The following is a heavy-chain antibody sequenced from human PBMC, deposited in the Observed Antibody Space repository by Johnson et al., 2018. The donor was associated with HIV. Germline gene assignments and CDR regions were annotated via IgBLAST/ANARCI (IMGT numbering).Heavy chain of an antibody. CDR2: IAYDGSNK. CDR1: GFTFSSYA. CDR3: ARAGLSIAAAGTPPGAFDI. J-gene: IGHJ3*02. V-gene: IGHV3-30-3*01. D-gene: IGHD6-13*01. Sequence: QVQLVESGGGVVQPGRSLRLSCVASGFTFSSYAMNWVRQAPGTGLEWVAVIAYDGSNKYYADSVKGRFTISRDNSKNTLYLQMNSLRAEDTAVYYCARAGLSIAAAGTPPGAFDIWGQGTMVTVSS.